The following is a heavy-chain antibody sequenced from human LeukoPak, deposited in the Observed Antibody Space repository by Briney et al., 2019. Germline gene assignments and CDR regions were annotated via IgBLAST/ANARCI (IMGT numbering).Heavy chain of an antibody. CDR2: IDKDGSEK. D-gene: IGHD3-10*01. CDR3: ATYTQYFGAPSTDY. CDR1: GFTFSKYW. V-gene: IGHV3-7*01. J-gene: IGHJ4*02. Sequence: GGSLRLSCAAAGFTFSKYWMRWVRQAPGKGLEWVASIDKDGSEKRYVDSVKGRFTISRDNAKNSVYLQMTSLGAEDTAVYYCATYTQYFGAPSTDYWGQGTLVTVSS.